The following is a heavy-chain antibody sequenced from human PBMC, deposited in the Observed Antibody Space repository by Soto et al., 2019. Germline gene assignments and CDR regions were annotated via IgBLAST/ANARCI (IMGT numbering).Heavy chain of an antibody. V-gene: IGHV3-30*03. D-gene: IGHD6-25*01. Sequence: GGSLRLSCAASGFTFSSYGMHWVRQAPGKGLEWVAVISYDGSNKYYADSVKGRFTISRDNSKNTLYLQMNSLRAEDTAVYYCLQGAQSSAQRPAAFDIWGQGTMVTVSS. CDR1: GFTFSSYG. CDR3: LQGAQSSAQRPAAFDI. CDR2: ISYDGSNK. J-gene: IGHJ3*02.